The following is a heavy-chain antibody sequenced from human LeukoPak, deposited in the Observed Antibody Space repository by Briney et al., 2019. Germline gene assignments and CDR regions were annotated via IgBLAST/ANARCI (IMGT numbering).Heavy chain of an antibody. Sequence: GGSLRLSCAASGFTVSSNYMSWVRQAPGKGLEWVSVIYSGGSTYYADSVKGRFTISRDNSKNTLYLQMNSLRAEDTAVYYCARGPGGDHYYYYGMDVWGQGTTVTVSS. D-gene: IGHD2-21*02. CDR2: IYSGGST. CDR3: ARGPGGDHYYYYGMDV. J-gene: IGHJ6*02. V-gene: IGHV3-53*01. CDR1: GFTVSSNY.